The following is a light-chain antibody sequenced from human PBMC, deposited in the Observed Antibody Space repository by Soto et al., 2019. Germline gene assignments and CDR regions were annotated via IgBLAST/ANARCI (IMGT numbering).Light chain of an antibody. CDR3: QQYNGWLWT. CDR2: GAV. CDR1: QSVSSN. Sequence: EIVMTQSPATLSVSPGERATLSGRASQSVSSNLAWYQQKPGQAPRLLIYGAVTRATGIPARFSGRGSGTEFTLTITSLQSEDFAVYFCQQYNGWLWTFGQGTKVDIK. J-gene: IGKJ1*01. V-gene: IGKV3D-15*01.